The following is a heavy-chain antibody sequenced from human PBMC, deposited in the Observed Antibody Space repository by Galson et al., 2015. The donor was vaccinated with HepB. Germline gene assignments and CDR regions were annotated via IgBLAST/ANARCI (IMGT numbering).Heavy chain of an antibody. V-gene: IGHV3-30*18. CDR2: MSYDGSNK. J-gene: IGHJ4*02. Sequence: SLRLSCAASGFTFGNYGMQWVRQAPGKGLEWVAFMSYDGSNKDYGDSVKGRFTISRDNSRNTLYLQMNSLRTEDTAVYYCAKIAIAHYYGSGSYCDSWGQGTLVTVSS. D-gene: IGHD3-10*01. CDR1: GFTFGNYG. CDR3: AKIAIAHYYGSGSYCDS.